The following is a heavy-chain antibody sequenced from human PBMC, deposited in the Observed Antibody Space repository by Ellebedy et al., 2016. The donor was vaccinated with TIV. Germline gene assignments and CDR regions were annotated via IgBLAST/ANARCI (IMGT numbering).Heavy chain of an antibody. Sequence: AASVKVSCKASGGTFSSYAISWARQAPGQGLEWLGGTIPMFGTANFAQRLQGRVTITADESTRTAYMELSSLRSEDTAVYYCAGERAPIGRNWYFDLWGRGTLVTVSS. D-gene: IGHD5-24*01. CDR1: GGTFSSYA. J-gene: IGHJ2*01. V-gene: IGHV1-69*13. CDR3: AGERAPIGRNWYFDL. CDR2: TIPMFGTA.